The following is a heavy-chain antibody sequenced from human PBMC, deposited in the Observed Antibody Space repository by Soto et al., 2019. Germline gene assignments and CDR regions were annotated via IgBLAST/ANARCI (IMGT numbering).Heavy chain of an antibody. CDR1: GFTFSDHY. Sequence: QVQLVESGGGLVKPGGSLRLSCAASGFTFSDHYMTWIRQAPGKGLEWLSYLSSSGTNIYYAESVRGRFTISRDNAKNSLYLQMNSLRVDESAVYYCARVGDMAYKDWGQGTLVTVS. V-gene: IGHV3-11*01. J-gene: IGHJ4*02. D-gene: IGHD3-3*01. CDR3: ARVGDMAYKD. CDR2: LSSSGTNI.